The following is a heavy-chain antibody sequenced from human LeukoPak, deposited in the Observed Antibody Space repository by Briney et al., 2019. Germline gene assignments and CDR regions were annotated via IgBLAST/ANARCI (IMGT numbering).Heavy chain of an antibody. Sequence: SQTLSLTCTVSGGSISSGDYYWSWIRQPPGKGLEWIGYIYYSGSTYYNLSLKSRVTISVDTSKNQFSLKLSSVTAADTAVYYCAREADSGFIFDYWGQGTLVTVSS. V-gene: IGHV4-30-4*01. D-gene: IGHD6-19*01. CDR3: AREADSGFIFDY. J-gene: IGHJ4*02. CDR1: GGSISSGDYY. CDR2: IYYSGST.